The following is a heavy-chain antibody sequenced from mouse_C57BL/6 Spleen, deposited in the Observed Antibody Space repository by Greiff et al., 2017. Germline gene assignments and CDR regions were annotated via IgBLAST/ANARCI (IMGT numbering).Heavy chain of an antibody. Sequence: QVQLQQSGAELVKPGASVKISCKASGYAFSSYWMNWVKQRPGKGLEWIGQLYPGDGDPNYNGQFKGKATLTADQSSSTAYMQLSSVTSEDSAVYCCARGDYDTSFAYWGQGTLVTVSA. CDR2: LYPGDGDP. CDR3: ARGDYDTSFAY. D-gene: IGHD2-4*01. CDR1: GYAFSSYW. V-gene: IGHV1-80*01. J-gene: IGHJ3*01.